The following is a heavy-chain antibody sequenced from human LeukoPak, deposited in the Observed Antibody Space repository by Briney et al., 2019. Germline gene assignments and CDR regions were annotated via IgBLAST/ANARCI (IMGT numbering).Heavy chain of an antibody. J-gene: IGHJ5*02. Sequence: ASVKVSCKASGYTFTTYYIHWVRQAPGQGLEWMGIINPNGGSTNCAQKFQGRVTMTRDTSTSTAYMELRSLRSEDTAVYYCAADRVPTDPYKWVDPWGQGTQVIVSS. V-gene: IGHV1-46*01. CDR2: INPNGGST. CDR1: GYTFTTYY. D-gene: IGHD2-2*01. CDR3: AADRVPTDPYKWVDP.